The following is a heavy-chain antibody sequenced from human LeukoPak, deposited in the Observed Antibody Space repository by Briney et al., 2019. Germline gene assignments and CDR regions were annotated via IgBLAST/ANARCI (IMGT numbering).Heavy chain of an antibody. V-gene: IGHV4-38-2*01. CDR3: ARLGGGNSRYYYYYYMDV. Sequence: SETLSLTCAVSGYSISSGYYWGWIRQPPGKGLEWIGSIYYSGSTYYNPSFKSRVTISVDTSKNQFSLKLSSVTAADTAVYYCARLGGGNSRYYYYYYMDVWGKGTTVTVSS. CDR1: GYSISSGYY. D-gene: IGHD4-23*01. J-gene: IGHJ6*03. CDR2: IYYSGST.